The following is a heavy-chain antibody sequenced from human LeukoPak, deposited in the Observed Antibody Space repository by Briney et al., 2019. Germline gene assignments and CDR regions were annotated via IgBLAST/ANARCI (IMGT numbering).Heavy chain of an antibody. J-gene: IGHJ4*02. V-gene: IGHV3-23*01. D-gene: IGHD3-9*01. CDR3: AKDRLRYFDWLDHFDY. CDR2: ISGSGGST. Sequence: GGSLRLSCAASGFTFSSYAMSWVRQAPGKGLEWVSAISGSGGSTYYADSVKGRFTISRDNSKNTLYLRMNSLRAEDTAVYYCAKDRLRYFDWLDHFDYWGQGTLVTVSS. CDR1: GFTFSSYA.